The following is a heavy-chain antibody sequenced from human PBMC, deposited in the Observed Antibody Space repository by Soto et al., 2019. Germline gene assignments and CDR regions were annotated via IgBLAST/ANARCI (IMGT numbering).Heavy chain of an antibody. CDR3: AKDHTTGIDY. CDR1: GFTFSSYG. Sequence: GGSLRLSCAASGFTFSSYGMHWVRQAPGKGLEWVAVISYDGSNKYYADSVKGRFTISRDNSKNTLYLQMNSLRAEDTAVYYCAKDHTTGIDYWGQGTLVTVSS. V-gene: IGHV3-30*18. J-gene: IGHJ4*02. D-gene: IGHD4-17*01. CDR2: ISYDGSNK.